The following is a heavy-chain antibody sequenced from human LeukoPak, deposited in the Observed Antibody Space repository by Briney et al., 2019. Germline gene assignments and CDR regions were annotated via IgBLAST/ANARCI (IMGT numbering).Heavy chain of an antibody. CDR1: GFTFSTFA. V-gene: IGHV3-30*18. J-gene: IGHJ3*02. D-gene: IGHD3-22*01. Sequence: PGGSLRLSCAASGFTFSTFAMNWVRQAPGKGLEWVAVISYDGSNKYYADSVKGRFTISRDNSKNTLYLQMNSLRAEDTAVYYCAKMAGWDYYDSSGYRDAFDIWGQGTMVTVSS. CDR2: ISYDGSNK. CDR3: AKMAGWDYYDSSGYRDAFDI.